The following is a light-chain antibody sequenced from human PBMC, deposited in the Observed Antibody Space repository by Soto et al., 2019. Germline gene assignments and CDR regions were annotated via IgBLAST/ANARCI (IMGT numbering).Light chain of an antibody. CDR2: SNN. V-gene: IGLV1-44*01. Sequence: QSVLTQPPSASGTPGQRVTISCSGSSSNIGSNTVNWYQQLPGTAPKLLIYSNNQRPSGVPDRFSGSKSGTSASVAISGLQSEDEADYYCAAWGDSLDAVVFGGGTKVTVL. CDR3: AAWGDSLDAVV. CDR1: SSNIGSNT. J-gene: IGLJ2*01.